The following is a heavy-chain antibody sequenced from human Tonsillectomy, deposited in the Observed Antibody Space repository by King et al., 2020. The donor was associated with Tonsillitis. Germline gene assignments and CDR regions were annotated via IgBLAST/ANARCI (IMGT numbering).Heavy chain of an antibody. J-gene: IGHJ3*02. D-gene: IGHD2-15*01. V-gene: IGHV1-24*01. Sequence: QLVQSGAEVKKPGASVKVSCQVSGYSLTELSIHWVRQAPGKGLEWMGGFNPEDGGKIFAQIFEGRVTLTEDTSTDTAYMELSSLTSEDTAVYYCVTESDMEAFDNWGQGTMVTVSS. CDR3: VTESDMEAFDN. CDR1: GYSLTELS. CDR2: FNPEDGGK.